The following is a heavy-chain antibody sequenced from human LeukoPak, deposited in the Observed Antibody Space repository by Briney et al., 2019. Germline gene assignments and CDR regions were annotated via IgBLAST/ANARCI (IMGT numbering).Heavy chain of an antibody. CDR2: ISYSGNT. D-gene: IGHD1-7*01. CDR3: TRQGTTSYDWYFDL. J-gene: IGHJ2*01. V-gene: IGHV4-59*08. CDR1: GSSISSYY. Sequence: SETLSLTCTVSGSSISSYYWSWIRLPPGKGLEWIGYISYSGNTNYNPSLNSRVTISADTSKNQVSLTLNSVTAADTAVYYCTRQGTTSYDWYFDLWGRGTLVTVSS.